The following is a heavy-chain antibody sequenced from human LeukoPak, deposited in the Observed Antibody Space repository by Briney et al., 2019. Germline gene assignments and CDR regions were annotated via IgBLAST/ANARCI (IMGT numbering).Heavy chain of an antibody. CDR1: GYTFTSYG. J-gene: IGHJ4*02. V-gene: IGHV1-18*01. CDR3: ARDDTYYYDSSGYRKLDY. Sequence: ASVEVSCKASGYTFTSYGISWVRQAPGQGLEWMGWISAYNGNTNYAQKLQGRVTMTTDTSTSTAYMELRSLRSDDTAVYYCARDDTYYYDSSGYRKLDYWGQGTLVTVSS. D-gene: IGHD3-22*01. CDR2: ISAYNGNT.